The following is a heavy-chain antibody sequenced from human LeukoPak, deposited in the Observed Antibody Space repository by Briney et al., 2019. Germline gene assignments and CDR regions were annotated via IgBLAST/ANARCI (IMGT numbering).Heavy chain of an antibody. CDR1: GYTFTSYY. D-gene: IGHD3-22*01. CDR3: AKGGSAYDSSGYFSRGFDL. V-gene: IGHV1-46*01. J-gene: IGHJ2*01. Sequence: GASVKVSCKASGYTFTSYYMHWVRQAPGQGLEWMGIINPSGGSTSYAQKFQGRVTMTRDTSTSTVYMELSSLRSEDTAVYYCAKGGSAYDSSGYFSRGFDLWGRGTLVTVSS. CDR2: INPSGGST.